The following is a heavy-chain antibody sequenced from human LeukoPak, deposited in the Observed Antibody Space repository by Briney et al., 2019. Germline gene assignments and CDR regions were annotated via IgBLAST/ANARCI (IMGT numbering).Heavy chain of an antibody. CDR1: GYTFTSYD. Sequence: GASVKVSCKASGYTFTSYDINWVRQATGQGLEWMGWMNPNSGNTGYAQKFQGRVTMTRNTSISTAYMELSSLRSEDTAVYYCARERKPDIAVVPAATPHYYYYGMDVWGQGTTVTVSS. V-gene: IGHV1-8*01. CDR2: MNPNSGNT. J-gene: IGHJ6*02. D-gene: IGHD2-2*01. CDR3: ARERKPDIAVVPAATPHYYYYGMDV.